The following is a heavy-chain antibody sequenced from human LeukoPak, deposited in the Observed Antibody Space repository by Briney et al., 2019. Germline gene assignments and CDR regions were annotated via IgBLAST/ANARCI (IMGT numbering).Heavy chain of an antibody. CDR2: IKRDGSDK. CDR1: GFTFSNCW. J-gene: IGHJ4*02. V-gene: IGHV3-7*04. Sequence: PGGSLRLSCAASGFTFSNCWMTWVRQAPGKGLEWVANIKRDGSDKYCVDSVKGRFTISRDNAKNSLYLQMNSLRAEDTAVYYCARARYPYNTGWFSFDYWGQGTLVTVSS. D-gene: IGHD6-19*01. CDR3: ARARYPYNTGWFSFDY.